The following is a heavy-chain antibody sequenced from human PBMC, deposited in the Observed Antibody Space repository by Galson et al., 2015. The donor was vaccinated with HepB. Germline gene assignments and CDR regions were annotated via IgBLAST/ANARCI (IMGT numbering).Heavy chain of an antibody. V-gene: IGHV3-30*18. CDR3: AKDRGLGSSTYYFDY. CDR2: ISYDGSNK. Sequence: LRLSCAASGFTFSSYGMRWVRQAPGKGLEWVAVISYDGSNKYYADSVKGRFTISRDNSKNTLYLQMNSLRAEDTAVYYCAKDRGLGSSTYYFDYRGQGTLVTVSS. J-gene: IGHJ4*02. D-gene: IGHD6-6*01. CDR1: GFTFSSYG.